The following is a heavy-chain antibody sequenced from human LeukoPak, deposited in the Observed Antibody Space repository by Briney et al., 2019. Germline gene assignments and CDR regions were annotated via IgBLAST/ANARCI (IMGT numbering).Heavy chain of an antibody. CDR3: ARVFRFSYFDY. CDR2: IFYSGSI. V-gene: IGHV4-39*07. D-gene: IGHD3-3*01. Sequence: SETLSLTCSVSGDSINSSTSYWGWVRQPPGKGLEWIGTIFYSGSIYNNPSLKSRVTMSLDTSKNQFSLRLCSVTAADTAFYYCARVFRFSYFDYWGQGALITVS. CDR1: GDSINSSTSY. J-gene: IGHJ4*02.